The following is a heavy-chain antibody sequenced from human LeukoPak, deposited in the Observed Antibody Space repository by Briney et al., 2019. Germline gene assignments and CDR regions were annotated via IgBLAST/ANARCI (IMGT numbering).Heavy chain of an antibody. CDR3: TGGSDKVLSGEYYYYMDV. J-gene: IGHJ6*03. CDR1: GFTFSTYW. Sequence: GSLRLSCAASGFTFSTYWMSWVRQAPGKGLEWVANIKEDGSVNAYVDSVKGRFTISRDNAKNPLALQMHSLRAEDTAVYYCTGGSDKVLSGEYYYYMDVWGTGTTVTVSS. D-gene: IGHD2/OR15-2a*01. V-gene: IGHV3-7*01. CDR2: IKEDGSVN.